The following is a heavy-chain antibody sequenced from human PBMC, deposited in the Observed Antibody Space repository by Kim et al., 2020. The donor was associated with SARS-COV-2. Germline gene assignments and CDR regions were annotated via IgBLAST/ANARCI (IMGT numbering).Heavy chain of an antibody. CDR3: ARAVAGNDWFDP. J-gene: IGHJ5*02. CDR1: GFTFSSYD. CDR2: IGTAGDT. V-gene: IGHV3-13*01. Sequence: GGSLRLSCAASGFTFSSYDMHWVRQATGKGLEWVSAIGTAGDTYYPGSVKGRFTISRENAKNSLYLQMNSLRAGDTAVYYCARAVAGNDWFDPWGQGTLVTVSS. D-gene: IGHD6-19*01.